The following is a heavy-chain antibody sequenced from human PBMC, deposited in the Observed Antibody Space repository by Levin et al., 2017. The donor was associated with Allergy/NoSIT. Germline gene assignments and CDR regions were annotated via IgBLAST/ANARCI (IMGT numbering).Heavy chain of an antibody. CDR1: GGSISSYY. CDR3: ARGGMGDFDY. CDR2: IYYSGST. J-gene: IGHJ4*02. V-gene: IGHV4-59*01. Sequence: PSETLSLTCTVSGGSISSYYWSWIRQPPGKGLEWIGYIYYSGSTNYNPSLKSRVTISVDTSKDQFSLKLSSVTAADTAVYYCARGGMGDFDYWGQGTLVTVSS. D-gene: IGHD1-26*01.